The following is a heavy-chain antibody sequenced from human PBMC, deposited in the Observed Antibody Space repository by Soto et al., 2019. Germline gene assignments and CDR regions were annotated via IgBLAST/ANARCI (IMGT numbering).Heavy chain of an antibody. CDR2: ISTTGGST. V-gene: IGHV3-23*01. D-gene: IGHD3-22*01. J-gene: IGHJ4*02. CDR1: GFTFSSYA. CDR3: AKGVTYDSSGYCRFYYFDQ. Sequence: GGSLRLSCADSGFTFSSYAMSWVRQAPGKGLEWVSTISTTGGSTYYADSVKGRFTISRDNSKNTLYLQMNSLRAEDTAVYFCAKGVTYDSSGYCRFYYFDQWGQGTPVTVSS.